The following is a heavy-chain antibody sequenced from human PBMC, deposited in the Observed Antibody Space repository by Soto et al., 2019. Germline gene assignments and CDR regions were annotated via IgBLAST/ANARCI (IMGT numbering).Heavy chain of an antibody. CDR2: ISAYNGNT. Sequence: QVQLVQSGGEVKKPGASVKVSCKTSGYSFTTYGISWVRQAPGQGLEWMGWISAYNGNTNYAQKLQGRVTMTTDTSTSTAYMELRSLRSDDTAVYYCAREGPALYYYYGMDVCGQGSTVTVAS. CDR1: GYSFTTYG. V-gene: IGHV1-18*01. J-gene: IGHJ6*02. CDR3: AREGPALYYYYGMDV.